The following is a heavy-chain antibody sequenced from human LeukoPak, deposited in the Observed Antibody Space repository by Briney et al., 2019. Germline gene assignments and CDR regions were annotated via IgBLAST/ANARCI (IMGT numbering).Heavy chain of an antibody. V-gene: IGHV1-2*02. J-gene: IGHJ3*02. CDR3: ARASLVVPAADTAFDI. D-gene: IGHD2-2*01. CDR2: INPNSGGT. Sequence: ASVKVSCKASGYTFTGYYMHWVRQAPGQGLEWMGWINPNSGGTNYAQKFQGRVTMTRDTSISTAYMELSRLRSEDTAVYYCARASLVVPAADTAFDIWGQGTMVTVSS. CDR1: GYTFTGYY.